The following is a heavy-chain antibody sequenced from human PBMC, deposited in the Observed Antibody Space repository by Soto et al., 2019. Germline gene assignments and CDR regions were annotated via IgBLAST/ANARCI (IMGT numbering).Heavy chain of an antibody. D-gene: IGHD2-15*01. CDR1: GFSFKTYW. Sequence: PGGSLRLSCEVSGFSFKTYWTSWVRQAPGKGLEWVANIKHDGGEKYYVDSVKGRFTISRDNVKTSLYLEMNSLRAEDAAVYYCARCVPGPGGPYAFDIWGQGTMVTVSS. CDR2: IKHDGGEK. J-gene: IGHJ3*02. V-gene: IGHV3-7*03. CDR3: ARCVPGPGGPYAFDI.